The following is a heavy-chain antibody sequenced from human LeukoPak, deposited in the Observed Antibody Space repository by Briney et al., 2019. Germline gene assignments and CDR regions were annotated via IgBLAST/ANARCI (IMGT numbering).Heavy chain of an antibody. V-gene: IGHV1-69*13. J-gene: IGHJ3*02. CDR1: GGTFSSYA. CDR3: ARGSYSSSFRHAFDI. Sequence: SVKVSCKASGGTFSSYAISWVRQAPGQGLEWMGGIISIFGTANYAQKFQGRVTITADESTSTAYMELSSLRSEDTAVYYCARGSYSSSFRHAFDIWGQGTMVTVSS. CDR2: IISIFGTA. D-gene: IGHD6-13*01.